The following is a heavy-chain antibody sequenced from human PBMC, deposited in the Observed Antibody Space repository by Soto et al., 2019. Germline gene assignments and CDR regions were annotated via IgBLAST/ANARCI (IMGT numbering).Heavy chain of an antibody. D-gene: IGHD3-3*01. J-gene: IGHJ5*02. V-gene: IGHV4-34*01. CDR3: ARGPWTIFGVVKEYNWFDP. Sequence: KPSETLSLTCAVYGGSFSGYYWSWIRQPPGKGLEWIGEINHSGSTNYNPSLKSRVTISVDTSKNQFSLKLSSVTAADTAVYYCARGPWTIFGVVKEYNWFDPWGQGTLVTVSS. CDR1: GGSFSGYY. CDR2: INHSGST.